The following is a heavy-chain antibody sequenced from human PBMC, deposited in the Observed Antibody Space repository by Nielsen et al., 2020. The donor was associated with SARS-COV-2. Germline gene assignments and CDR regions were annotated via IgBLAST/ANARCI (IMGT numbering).Heavy chain of an antibody. J-gene: IGHJ4*02. Sequence: SLRLSCAASGFTFDDYAMHWVRQAPGKGLEWVSGISWNSGSIGYADSVKGRFTISRDNAKNSLYLQMKSLRAEDTALYSCANLAAAGLDYWGQGTLVTVSS. CDR3: ANLAAAGLDY. CDR2: ISWNSGSI. D-gene: IGHD6-13*01. V-gene: IGHV3-9*01. CDR1: GFTFDDYA.